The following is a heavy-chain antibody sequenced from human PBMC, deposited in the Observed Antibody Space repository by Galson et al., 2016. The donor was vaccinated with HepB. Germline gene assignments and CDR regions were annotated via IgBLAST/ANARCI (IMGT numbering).Heavy chain of an antibody. CDR3: AREVLFSSGYYDVFDL. Sequence: SLRLSCAASGFVFSDYFMSWIRQVPGKGLEWVSSISDSGSSRLYADSVKGRFTISRDTAKNSVYLQMNGLRVEDTAVYYCAREVLFSSGYYDVFDLWGQGTMVTVSP. J-gene: IGHJ3*01. CDR1: GFVFSDYF. D-gene: IGHD3-22*01. V-gene: IGHV3-11*01. CDR2: ISDSGSSR.